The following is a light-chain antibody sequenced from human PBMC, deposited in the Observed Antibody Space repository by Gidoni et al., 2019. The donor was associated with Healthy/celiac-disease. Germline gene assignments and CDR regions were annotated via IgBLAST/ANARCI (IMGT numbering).Light chain of an antibody. J-gene: IGKJ5*01. V-gene: IGKV1-12*01. CDR1: QGTSSW. Sequence: DVQLTQSPSSVSASVGDRVTITCRASQGTSSWFAWYQQKPGKAPKLLIYAASSLQSGVTSKFSGSGSGTDFTLTISSMQHEDFATYYCQQDNSFPITFGQGTRLEIK. CDR3: QQDNSFPIT. CDR2: AAS.